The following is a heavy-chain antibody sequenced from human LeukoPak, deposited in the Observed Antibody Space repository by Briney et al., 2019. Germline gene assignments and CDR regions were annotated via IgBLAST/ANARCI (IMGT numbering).Heavy chain of an antibody. Sequence: PGGSLRLSCAASGITVSTNYMNWVRQAPGKGLEWVSVIYSTDKTNYADSVQGRFTISRDPPKNTVYLQMNSLRGEDTAVYYCAREIGYYFDNHSSRLRGRFDVWGTGTTVIVSS. CDR2: IYSTDKT. CDR3: AREIGYYFDNHSSRLRGRFDV. D-gene: IGHD3-22*01. CDR1: GITVSTNY. J-gene: IGHJ6*04. V-gene: IGHV3-53*01.